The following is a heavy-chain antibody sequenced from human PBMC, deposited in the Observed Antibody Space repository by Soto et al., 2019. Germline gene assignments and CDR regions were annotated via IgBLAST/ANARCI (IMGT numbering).Heavy chain of an antibody. Sequence: PGGSLRLSCTASGFTFGDYAMSWFRQAPGKGLEWVGFIRSKAYGGTTEYAASVKGRFTISRDDSKSIAYLQMNSLKTEDTAVYYCTRDQAYCGGDCRSQTRYYFYYWGQGTLVTVS. CDR2: IRSKAYGGTT. J-gene: IGHJ4*02. CDR3: TRDQAYCGGDCRSQTRYYFYY. V-gene: IGHV3-49*03. D-gene: IGHD2-21*02. CDR1: GFTFGDYA.